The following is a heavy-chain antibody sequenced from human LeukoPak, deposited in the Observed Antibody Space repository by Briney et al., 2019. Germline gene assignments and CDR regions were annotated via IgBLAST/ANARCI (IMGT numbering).Heavy chain of an antibody. CDR2: ISWNSGSI. CDR1: GFTFDDYA. J-gene: IGHJ4*02. V-gene: IGHV3-9*01. CDR3: ANGWG. Sequence: GGSLRLSCAASGFTFDDYAMHWVRQAPGKGLEWVSGISWNSGSIGYADSVKGRFTISRDNAKNSLYLQMNSQRAEDTALYYCANGWGWGQGTLVTVSS. D-gene: IGHD3-16*01.